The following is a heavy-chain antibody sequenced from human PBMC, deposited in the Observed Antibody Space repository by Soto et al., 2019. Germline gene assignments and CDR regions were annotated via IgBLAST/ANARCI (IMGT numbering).Heavy chain of an antibody. CDR3: ARGGGVGVAGSAAFEM. CDR1: GYPVTAYY. Sequence: QLHLVQSGAVVKKPGASVTVSCSASGYPVTAYYMHWVRQAPGRGLEWMGGINPATGAAKYTQTFQGRVTTTRDTSTSTVFMELSGLTSEATAVFYCARGGGVGVAGSAAFEMWGQGTVVTVSS. D-gene: IGHD3-3*01. J-gene: IGHJ3*02. V-gene: IGHV1-2*02. CDR2: INPATGAA.